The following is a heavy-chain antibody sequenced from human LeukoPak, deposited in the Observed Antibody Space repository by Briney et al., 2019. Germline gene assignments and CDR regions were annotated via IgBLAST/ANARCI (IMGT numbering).Heavy chain of an antibody. V-gene: IGHV3-23*01. Sequence: GGSLRLSCVASGFTFTNFAMSWVRQAPGKGLEWVSAISGSGGSTYYADSVKGRFTISRDNSKNTLYLQMNSLRAEDTAVYYCAKDRGVVTALGAFDIWGQGTMVTVSS. D-gene: IGHD2-21*02. CDR2: ISGSGGST. CDR1: GFTFTNFA. CDR3: AKDRGVVTALGAFDI. J-gene: IGHJ3*02.